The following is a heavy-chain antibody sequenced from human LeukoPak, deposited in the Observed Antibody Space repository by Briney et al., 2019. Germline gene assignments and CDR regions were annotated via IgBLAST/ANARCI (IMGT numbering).Heavy chain of an antibody. CDR2: IQNDGNNK. CDR1: GFTFSSNG. V-gene: IGHV3-30*02. D-gene: IGHD6-6*01. Sequence: PGGSLRLSCAASGFTFSSNGMHGVRQAPGKGLEWVAFIQNDGNNKKYADSVKGRFTISRDNSKNTLYLQMNSLRAEDTAVYYCARDWGTSSLYLVNWGQGTLVTVSS. CDR3: ARDWGTSSLYLVN. J-gene: IGHJ4*02.